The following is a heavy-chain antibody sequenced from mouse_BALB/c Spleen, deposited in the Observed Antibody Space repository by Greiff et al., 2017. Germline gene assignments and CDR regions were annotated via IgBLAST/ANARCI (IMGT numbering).Heavy chain of an antibody. CDR1: GYTFTSYW. CDR2: IYPSDSYT. CDR3: TRWGTRGSYWYFDV. J-gene: IGHJ1*01. D-gene: IGHD3-3*01. V-gene: IGHV1-69*02. Sequence: VQLQQPGAELVRPGASVKLSCKASGYTFTSYWINWVKQRPGQGLEWIGNIYPSDSYTNYNQKFKDKATLTVDKSSSTAYMQLSSPTSEDSAVYYCTRWGTRGSYWYFDVWGAGTTVTVSS.